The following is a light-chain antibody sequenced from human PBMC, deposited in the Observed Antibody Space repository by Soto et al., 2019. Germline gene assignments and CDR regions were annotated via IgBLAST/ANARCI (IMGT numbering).Light chain of an antibody. V-gene: IGLV2-14*03. CDR3: SSYSDSDTKV. CDR1: RSDVGAYIY. Sequence: QSALTQPASVSGSPGQSITIFCGGTRSDVGAYIYVSWYQQYPGKAPKLIIYEVNNRPSGASGRFSGSKSDTTAYLTISGLQAEDEADYYCSSYSDSDTKVFGTGTKVTVL. CDR2: EVN. J-gene: IGLJ1*01.